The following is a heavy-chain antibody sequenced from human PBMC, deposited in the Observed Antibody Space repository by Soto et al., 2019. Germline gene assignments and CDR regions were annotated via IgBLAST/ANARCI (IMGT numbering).Heavy chain of an antibody. CDR1: GYTFTRSG. Sequence: QVQLVQSGAEVKKPGASVKVSCKASGYTFTRSGISWVRQAPGQGLEWMGWINGYNGNTNYAQKSQXXXTXXTDTPTSTAYMELRSLRSDDTAVSYCARMGDVPYYYYGMDVWGQGTTVIVSS. V-gene: IGHV1-18*01. CDR3: ARMGDVPYYYYGMDV. CDR2: INGYNGNT. D-gene: IGHD3-16*01. J-gene: IGHJ6*02.